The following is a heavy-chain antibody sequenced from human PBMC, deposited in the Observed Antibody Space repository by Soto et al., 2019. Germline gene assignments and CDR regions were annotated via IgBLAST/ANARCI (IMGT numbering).Heavy chain of an antibody. Sequence: EVQLVESGGGLVQPGGSLRLSCAASGFTFTSNWMHWVRQAPGKGLVWVSRINSDGTTTTYADSVKDRFTISRDNAKNTLYLQVNSLGGEDTAVYYCTRGGATGAGIYHFENWGQGTLVTVSS. J-gene: IGHJ4*02. CDR3: TRGGATGAGIYHFEN. CDR2: INSDGTTT. V-gene: IGHV3-74*01. D-gene: IGHD3-10*01. CDR1: GFTFTSNW.